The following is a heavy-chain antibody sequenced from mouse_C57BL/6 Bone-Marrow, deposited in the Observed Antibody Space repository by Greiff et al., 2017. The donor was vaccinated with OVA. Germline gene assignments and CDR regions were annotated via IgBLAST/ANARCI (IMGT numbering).Heavy chain of an antibody. D-gene: IGHD6-1*01. V-gene: IGHV5-6*02. J-gene: IGHJ2*01. CDR1: GFTFSSYG. Sequence: EVMLVESGGDLVKPGGSLKLSCAASGFTFSSYGMSWVRQTPDKRLEWVATISSGGSYPYSPDSVTGRFTISRDNAKNTLYLQMSSLKSEDTAMYYCARQGHTPPDYWGQGTTLTVSS. CDR3: ARQGHTPPDY. CDR2: ISSGGSYP.